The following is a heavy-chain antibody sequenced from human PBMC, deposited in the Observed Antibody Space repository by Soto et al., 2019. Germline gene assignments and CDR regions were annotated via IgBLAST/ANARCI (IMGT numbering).Heavy chain of an antibody. CDR1: GDSVSNTNYF. V-gene: IGHV4-61*01. D-gene: IGHD3-16*01. Sequence: SETLSLTCTVSGDSVSNTNYFWSWIRQPPGKGLEWIGYVYYTGTTDYNPSFKSRVTMSIDPSKNQFSLKVNSVTAADTAVYFCARGGIMCTKYLFAYWGQGAPVTV. CDR3: ARGGIMCTKYLFAY. J-gene: IGHJ4*02. CDR2: VYYTGTT.